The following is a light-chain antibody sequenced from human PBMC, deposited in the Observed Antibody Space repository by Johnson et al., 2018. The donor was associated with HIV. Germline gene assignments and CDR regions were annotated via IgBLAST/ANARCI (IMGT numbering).Light chain of an antibody. J-gene: IGLJ1*01. CDR2: ENN. Sequence: QSVLTQPPSVSAATGQKVTISCSGSSSNIGNNYVSWYQQLPGTAPKLLIYENNKRPSGIPDRFSGSKSGTSATLGITGLQTGDEADYYCGTWDSSLSAYVLGTGTTVTVL. V-gene: IGLV1-51*02. CDR1: SSNIGNNY. CDR3: GTWDSSLSAYV.